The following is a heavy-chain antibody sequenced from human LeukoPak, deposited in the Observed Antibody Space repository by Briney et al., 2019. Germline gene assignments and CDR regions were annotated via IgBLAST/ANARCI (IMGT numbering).Heavy chain of an antibody. V-gene: IGHV4-4*09. CDR2: IYHSGST. CDR1: GGSISSYY. CDR3: ARVAYYYDSSGAGDYFDY. J-gene: IGHJ4*02. Sequence: PSETLSLTCTVSGGSISSYYWSWIRQPPGKGLEWIGYIYHSGSTDYNPSIKSRVTISVDTSKSQFSLKLTSVTAADTAVYYCARVAYYYDSSGAGDYFDYWGQGTLVTVSS. D-gene: IGHD3-22*01.